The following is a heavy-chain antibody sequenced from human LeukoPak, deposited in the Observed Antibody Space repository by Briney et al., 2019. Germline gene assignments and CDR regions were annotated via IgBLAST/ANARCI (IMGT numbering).Heavy chain of an antibody. CDR3: ARYPNSSSWYERDAFDI. V-gene: IGHV4-34*01. Sequence: SETLSLTCAVYGGSFSGYYWSWIRQPPGKGLEGMGEINHSGSTNYNPSLTSRGTISVDTSKNQFSLKLSSVTAADTAVYYCARYPNSSSWYERDAFDIWGQGTMVTVSS. CDR1: GGSFSGYY. CDR2: INHSGST. J-gene: IGHJ3*02. D-gene: IGHD6-13*01.